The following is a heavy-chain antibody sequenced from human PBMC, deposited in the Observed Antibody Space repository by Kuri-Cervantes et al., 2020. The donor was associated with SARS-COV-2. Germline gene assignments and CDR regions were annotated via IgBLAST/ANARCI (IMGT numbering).Heavy chain of an antibody. CDR1: GGSFSGYQ. V-gene: IGHV4-34*01. J-gene: IGHJ4*02. CDR2: INDSGAT. CDR3: ARGVPGY. Sequence: SETLSLTCAVYGGSFSGYQWSWIRQTPGMGLEWIGQINDSGATKYNPSLKSRVIVSMDKSKNQFSLKLSSVTAADTAVYYCARGVPGYWGQGSLVRLL. D-gene: IGHD6-6*01.